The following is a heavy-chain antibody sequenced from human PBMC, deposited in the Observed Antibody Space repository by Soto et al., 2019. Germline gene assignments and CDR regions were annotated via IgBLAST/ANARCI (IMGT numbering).Heavy chain of an antibody. D-gene: IGHD6-13*01. CDR3: ARRSGSSWSSNWFDP. J-gene: IGHJ5*02. V-gene: IGHV1-69*13. CDR1: GGTFSSYA. Sequence: VKVSCKASGGTFSSYAISWVRKAPGQGLEWMGGIIPIFGTANYAQKFQGRVTITADESTSTAYMELSSLRSEYTAVYYCARRSGSSWSSNWFDPWGQGTLVTVSS. CDR2: IIPIFGTA.